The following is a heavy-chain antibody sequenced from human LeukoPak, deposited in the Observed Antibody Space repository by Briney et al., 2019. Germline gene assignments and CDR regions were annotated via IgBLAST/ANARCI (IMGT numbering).Heavy chain of an antibody. Sequence: SETLSLTCAVYGGSFSGYYWSWIRQPPGKGLEWIGEINHSGSTNYNPSLKSRVTISVDTSKNQFSLKLSSVTAADTAVYYCARVGGYFDSSGYFDYWGQGILVTVSS. CDR1: GGSFSGYY. CDR2: INHSGST. J-gene: IGHJ4*02. CDR3: ARVGGYFDSSGYFDY. V-gene: IGHV4-34*01. D-gene: IGHD3-22*01.